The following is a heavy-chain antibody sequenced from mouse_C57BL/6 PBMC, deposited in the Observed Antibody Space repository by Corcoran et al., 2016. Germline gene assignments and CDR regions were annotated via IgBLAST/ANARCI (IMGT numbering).Heavy chain of an antibody. CDR3: ERNYYDSSYAFDY. CDR1: GYTFTTYG. Sequence: QIQLVQSGPELNKPGETVKISCKASGYTFTTYGMSWVEQAPGKGLKWMGWINTYSGVPTYADDFKGRFAFSLTTSASTAYLQINNLKNEDTATSFCERNYYDSSYAFDYWGQGTTLTVSS. J-gene: IGHJ2*01. CDR2: INTYSGVP. V-gene: IGHV9-3*01. D-gene: IGHD1-1*01.